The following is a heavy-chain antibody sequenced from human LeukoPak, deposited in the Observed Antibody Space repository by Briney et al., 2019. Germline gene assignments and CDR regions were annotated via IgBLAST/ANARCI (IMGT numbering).Heavy chain of an antibody. J-gene: IGHJ4*02. CDR3: TTGPGYSSGWYGY. Sequence: IKSKTDGGTTDYAAPVKGRLPISRDDSKNTLYLQMNSLKTEDTAVYYCTTGPGYSSGWYGYWGQGTLVTVSS. V-gene: IGHV3-15*01. CDR2: IKSKTDGGTT. D-gene: IGHD6-19*01.